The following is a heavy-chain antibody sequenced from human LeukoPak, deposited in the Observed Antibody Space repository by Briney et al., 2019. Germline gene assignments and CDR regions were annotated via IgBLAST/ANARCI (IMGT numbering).Heavy chain of an antibody. J-gene: IGHJ4*02. CDR1: GYTFTSYD. CDR3: ARGLPWLDY. D-gene: IGHD2-2*01. Sequence: GASVTVSFKASGYTFTSYDINMGRQATGPGVEGMGWMNPNSGNRGYAQKFQGRVTITRNTSISTAYMELSSLRSEDTAVYYCARGLPWLDYWGQGTLVTVSS. V-gene: IGHV1-8*03. CDR2: MNPNSGNR.